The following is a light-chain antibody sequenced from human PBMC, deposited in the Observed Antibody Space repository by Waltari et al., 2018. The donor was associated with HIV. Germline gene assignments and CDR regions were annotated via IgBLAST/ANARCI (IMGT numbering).Light chain of an antibody. CDR2: DAS. CDR1: QSIGSY. CDR3: QQTYNVPRT. Sequence: DIQMTQPPSSPSASVGARVTITCRTSQSIGSYLNWFEQKSGKPPTRLMHDASVLEVGVPSRFSGSGSGRDFSLIIDGLTQEDFATYYCQQTYNVPRTFGQGT. V-gene: IGKV1-39*01. J-gene: IGKJ1*01.